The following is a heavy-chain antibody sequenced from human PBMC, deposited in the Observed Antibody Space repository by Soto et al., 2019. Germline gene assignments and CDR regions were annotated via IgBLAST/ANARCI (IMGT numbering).Heavy chain of an antibody. CDR3: AAYRSYGSGSYYPPVYNWFYP. J-gene: IGHJ5*02. CDR2: FDPEDGET. CDR1: GYTLTELS. Sequence: ASVKVSCKVSGYTLTELSMHWVRQAPGKGLEWMGGFDPEDGETIYAQKFQGRVTMTEDTSTDTAYMELSSLRSEDTAVYYCAAYRSYGSGSYYPPVYNWFYPWGQGTLVTVSS. V-gene: IGHV1-24*01. D-gene: IGHD3-10*01.